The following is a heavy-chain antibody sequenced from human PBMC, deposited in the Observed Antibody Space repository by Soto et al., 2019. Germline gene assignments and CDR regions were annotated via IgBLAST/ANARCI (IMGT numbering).Heavy chain of an antibody. J-gene: IGHJ6*02. CDR1: GFTFSSYG. V-gene: IGHV3-33*01. CDR3: ASQVHRIAARHYYYGMDV. D-gene: IGHD6-6*01. Sequence: QVQLVESGGGVVQPGRSLRLSCAASGFTFSSYGMHWVRQAPGKGLEWVAVIWYDGSNKYYADSVKGRFTISRDNSKNTLYLQMNSLRAEDTAVYYCASQVHRIAARHYYYGMDVWGQGTTVTVSS. CDR2: IWYDGSNK.